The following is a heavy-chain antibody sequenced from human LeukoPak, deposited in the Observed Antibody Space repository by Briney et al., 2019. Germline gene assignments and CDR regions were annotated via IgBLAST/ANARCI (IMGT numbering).Heavy chain of an antibody. CDR1: GFTFSSYG. D-gene: IGHD4-23*01. V-gene: IGHV3-33*06. CDR2: IWYDGSNK. J-gene: IGHJ4*02. Sequence: PGGSLRLSCAASGFTFSSYGMHWVRQAPGKGLESVAVIWYDGSNKYYADSVKGRFTISRDNSKNTPYLQMNSLRAEDTAVYYCAKAGISDFDYWGQGTLVTVSS. CDR3: AKAGISDFDY.